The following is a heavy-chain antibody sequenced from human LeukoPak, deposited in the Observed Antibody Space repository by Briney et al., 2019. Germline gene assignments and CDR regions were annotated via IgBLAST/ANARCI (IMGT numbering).Heavy chain of an antibody. CDR3: ARDCSGGSCYGAFDI. V-gene: IGHV4-30-4*01. CDR2: IHDSGST. CDR1: GASIRSGDYY. D-gene: IGHD2-15*01. J-gene: IGHJ3*02. Sequence: SETLSLTCTVSGASIRSGDYYWSWIRQPPGKGLEWIGYIHDSGSTYYNPSLKSRITISVDTSENRFSLKLSSVTATDTAVYYCARDCSGGSCYGAFDIWGQGTMVTVSS.